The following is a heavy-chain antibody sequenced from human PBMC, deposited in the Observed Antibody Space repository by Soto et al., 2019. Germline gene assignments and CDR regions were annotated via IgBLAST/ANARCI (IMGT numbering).Heavy chain of an antibody. D-gene: IGHD1-26*01. J-gene: IGHJ4*02. V-gene: IGHV3-21*01. CDR2: ISSSSSYI. CDR1: GFTFSSYS. Sequence: GGSLRLSCAASGFTFSSYSMNWVRQAPGKGLEWVSSISSSSSYIYYADSVKGRFTISRDNAKNSLYLQMNSLRAEDTAVYYCARDVGSAGFDYWGQGTRVTVAS. CDR3: ARDVGSAGFDY.